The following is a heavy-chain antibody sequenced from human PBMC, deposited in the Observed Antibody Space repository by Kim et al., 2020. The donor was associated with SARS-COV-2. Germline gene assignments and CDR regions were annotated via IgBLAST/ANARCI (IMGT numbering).Heavy chain of an antibody. V-gene: IGHV3-21*01. J-gene: IGHJ4*02. CDR3: ARDGDSSWYSYFDY. Sequence: ADSVQGRFTISRDNAKNSRYLQMNSLRAEDTAVYYCARDGDSSWYSYFDYWGQGTLVTVSS. D-gene: IGHD6-13*01.